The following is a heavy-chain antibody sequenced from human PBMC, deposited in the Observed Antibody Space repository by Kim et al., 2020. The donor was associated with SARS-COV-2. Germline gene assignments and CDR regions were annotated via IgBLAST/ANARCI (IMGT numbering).Heavy chain of an antibody. CDR3: ARGPRTLMVVLVIPQPFMDV. CDR1: GGSLSGYY. CDR2: VNHRGSA. Sequence: SETLSLTCAVYGGSLSGYYWTWIRRPPGKGLEWIGEVNHRGSATYNPSLKSRVTISADTSKNQFSLRLNYVTAADTAVYYCARGPRTLMVVLVIPQPFMDVWGRGTTVTVSS. J-gene: IGHJ6*02. V-gene: IGHV4-34*01. D-gene: IGHD3-22*01.